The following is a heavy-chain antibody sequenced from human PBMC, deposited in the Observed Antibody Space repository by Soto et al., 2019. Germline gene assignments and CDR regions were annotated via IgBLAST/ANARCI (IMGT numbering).Heavy chain of an antibody. CDR3: ARSFGVAPAGPFDS. J-gene: IGHJ4*02. V-gene: IGHV4-31*03. CDR1: GGSISSGGYY. D-gene: IGHD2-2*01. CDR2: IYYSGST. Sequence: PSETLSLTCTVSGGSISSGGYYWSWIRQHPGKGLEWIGYIYYSGSTYYNPSLKSRVTISVDTSKNQFSLKLSSVTAADTAVYYWARSFGVAPAGPFDSGGQGTLVTVSS.